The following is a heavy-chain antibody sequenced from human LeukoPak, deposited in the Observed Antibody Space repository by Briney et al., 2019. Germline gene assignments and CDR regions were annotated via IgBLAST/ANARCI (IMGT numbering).Heavy chain of an antibody. V-gene: IGHV3-21*05. Sequence: GGSLRLSCAASEFTFSLYAMNWVRQAPGKGLEWVSYINDVSSDIHYADSVKGRFTISRDNAKNTLYLQMNSLRAEDTAVYYCARDSSSWYYDYWGQGTLVTVSS. CDR2: INDVSSDI. CDR3: ARDSSSWYYDY. D-gene: IGHD6-13*01. J-gene: IGHJ4*02. CDR1: EFTFSLYA.